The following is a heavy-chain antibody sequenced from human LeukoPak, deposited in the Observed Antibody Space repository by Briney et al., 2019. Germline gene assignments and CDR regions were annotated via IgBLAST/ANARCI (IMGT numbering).Heavy chain of an antibody. J-gene: IGHJ4*02. D-gene: IGHD3-22*01. Sequence: SETLSLTCAVSGGSISSNYWWSWVRQPPGKGLEWIGRIYTSGSTNYNPSLKSRVTISVDTSKNQFSLKLSSVTAADTAVYYCAWLYYYDSSGYYPSPVYWGQGTLVTVSS. CDR3: AWLYYYDSSGYYPSPVY. CDR1: GGSISSNY. V-gene: IGHV4-4*08. CDR2: IYTSGST.